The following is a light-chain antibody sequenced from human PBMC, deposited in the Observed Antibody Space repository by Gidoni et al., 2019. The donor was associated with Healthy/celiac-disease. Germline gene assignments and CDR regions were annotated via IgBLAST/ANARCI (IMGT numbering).Light chain of an antibody. CDR1: QSVSSY. J-gene: IGKJ3*01. V-gene: IGKV3-11*01. CDR2: DAS. CDR3: QQRSN. Sequence: EIVLTQSPATLSLSPGESATLSCRASQSVSSYLAWYQQKPGQAPRLLIYDASNRATGIPARFSGSGSGTDFTLTISRLEPEYFAVYYCQQRSNFGPGTKVDIK.